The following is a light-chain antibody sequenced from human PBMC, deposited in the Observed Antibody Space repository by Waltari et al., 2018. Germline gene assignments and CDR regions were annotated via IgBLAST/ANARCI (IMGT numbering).Light chain of an antibody. CDR3: QTGGFGIWV. CDR2: VNSDGSH. J-gene: IGLJ3*02. CDR1: SCHRHYA. V-gene: IGLV4-69*01. Sequence: QLLLTPSPSASASLGASVKLTCTVSSCHRHYALAWHQQHPQKGPRSLMKVNSDGSHIKGDGIPDRCSGSSSGAGRYLIISSLQAEDEADYYCQTGGFGIWVFGGGTTLTVL.